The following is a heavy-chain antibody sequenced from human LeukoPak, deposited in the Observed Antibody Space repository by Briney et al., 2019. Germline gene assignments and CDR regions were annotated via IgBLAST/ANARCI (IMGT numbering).Heavy chain of an antibody. J-gene: IGHJ4*02. CDR2: ISGSGGST. V-gene: IGHV3-23*01. D-gene: IGHD3-3*01. CDR3: AKKTALIILYSDY. Sequence: GGSLRLSGAASGFTFSSYAGSWVRQAPGKGLEWVSAISGSGGSTYYADSVKGRFTISRDNSKNTLYLQMNSLRAEDTAVYYCAKKTALIILYSDYCGQGTLVTVSS. CDR1: GFTFSSYA.